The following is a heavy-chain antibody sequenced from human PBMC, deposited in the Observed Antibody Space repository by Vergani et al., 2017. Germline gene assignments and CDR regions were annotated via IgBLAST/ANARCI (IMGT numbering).Heavy chain of an antibody. CDR1: GFTFSSYA. CDR2: ISSSGSTI. Sequence: EVQLVESGGGLVQPGGSLRLSCAASGFTFSSYAMSWVRQAPGKGLEWVSYISSSGSTIYYADSVKGRFTISRDNAKNSLYLQMNSLRAEDTAVYYCARVGYSYGYYYYGMDVWGQGTTVTVSS. D-gene: IGHD5-18*01. V-gene: IGHV3-48*03. CDR3: ARVGYSYGYYYYGMDV. J-gene: IGHJ6*02.